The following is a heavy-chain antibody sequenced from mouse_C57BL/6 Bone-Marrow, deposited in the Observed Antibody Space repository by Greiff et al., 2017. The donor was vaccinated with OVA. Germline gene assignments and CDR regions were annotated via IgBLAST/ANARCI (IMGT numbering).Heavy chain of an antibody. CDR2: ISDGGSYT. D-gene: IGHD1-1*01. J-gene: IGHJ3*01. V-gene: IGHV5-4*01. CDR1: GFTFSSYA. Sequence: EVQGVESGGGLVKPGGSLKLSCAASGFTFSSYAMSWVRQTPEKRLEWVATISDGGSYTYYPDNVKGRFTISRDNAKNNLYLQMSHLKSEDTAMYYCARDGSRKAYWGQGTLVTVSA. CDR3: ARDGSRKAY.